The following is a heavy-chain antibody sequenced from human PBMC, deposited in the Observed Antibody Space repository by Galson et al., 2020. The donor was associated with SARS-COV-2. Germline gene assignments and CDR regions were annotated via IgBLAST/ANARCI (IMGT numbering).Heavy chain of an antibody. V-gene: IGHV3-48*03. D-gene: IGHD3-10*01. Sequence: GESLKISCAASGFTFSSYEMNWVRQAPGKGLEWVSYISSSGSTIYYADSVKGRFTISRDNAKNSLYLQMNSLRAEDTAVYYCARDPPFGELLGAFDIWGQGTMVTVSS. CDR3: ARDPPFGELLGAFDI. CDR1: GFTFSSYE. CDR2: ISSSGSTI. J-gene: IGHJ3*02.